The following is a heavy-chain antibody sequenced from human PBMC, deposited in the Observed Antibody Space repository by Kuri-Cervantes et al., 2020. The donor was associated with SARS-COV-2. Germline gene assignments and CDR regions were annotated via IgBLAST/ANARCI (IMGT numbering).Heavy chain of an antibody. CDR3: ARGYCSGGSCSHFDY. CDR2: INPNSGGT. V-gene: IGHV1-2*02. D-gene: IGHD2-15*01. CDR1: GYTFTGYY. Sequence: ASVNVSCKASGYTFTGYYMHLVRQAPGQGLEWMGWINPNSGGTNYAQQFQGRVTMTTDTSTSTDYMELRSLRSDDTAVYYCARGYCSGGSCSHFDYWGQGTLVTVSS. J-gene: IGHJ4*02.